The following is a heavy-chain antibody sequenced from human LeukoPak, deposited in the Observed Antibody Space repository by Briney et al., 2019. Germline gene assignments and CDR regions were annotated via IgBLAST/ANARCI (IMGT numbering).Heavy chain of an antibody. CDR1: GGSISSSSYY. J-gene: IGHJ4*02. D-gene: IGHD5-18*01. CDR3: ARGHRYSYGPPLSY. Sequence: PSETLSLTCTVSGGSISSSSYYWGWIRQPPGKGLEWIGEINHSGSTNYNPSLKSRVTISVDTSKNQFSLKLSSVTAADTAVYYCARGHRYSYGPPLSYWGQGTLVTVSS. V-gene: IGHV4-39*07. CDR2: INHSGST.